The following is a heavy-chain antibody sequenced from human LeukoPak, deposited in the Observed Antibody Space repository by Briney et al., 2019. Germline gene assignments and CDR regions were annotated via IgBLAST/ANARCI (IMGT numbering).Heavy chain of an antibody. V-gene: IGHV3-20*04. D-gene: IGHD1-1*01. CDR2: INWNGGST. CDR3: ARWNGAGYYYYYYMDV. Sequence: GGSLRLSCAASGFTFDDYGMSWVRHAPGKGLEWVSGINWNGGSTGYADSVKGRFTISRDHAKNSLYLQMNSLRAEDTALYYCARWNGAGYYYYYYMDVWGKGTTVTVSS. CDR1: GFTFDDYG. J-gene: IGHJ6*03.